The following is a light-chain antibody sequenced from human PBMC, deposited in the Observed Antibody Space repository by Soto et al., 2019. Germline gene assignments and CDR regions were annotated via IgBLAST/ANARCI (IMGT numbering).Light chain of an antibody. J-gene: IGKJ5*01. V-gene: IGKV1-5*01. CDR3: QQYNSYSPSIT. CDR2: DAS. CDR1: QSISSW. Sequence: DIQMTQSPSTLSASVGDRVTITCRAIQSISSWLAWYQQKPGKAPKLLIYDASSLESGVPSRFSGSGSGTEFTLTIRSLQPDDFATYYCQQYNSYSPSITFGQGTRLEIK.